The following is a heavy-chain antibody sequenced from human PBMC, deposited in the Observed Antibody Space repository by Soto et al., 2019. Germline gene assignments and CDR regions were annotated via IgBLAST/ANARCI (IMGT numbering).Heavy chain of an antibody. CDR1: GYTISNYA. CDR2: ISAYNGHT. J-gene: IGHJ4*02. CDR3: AKHSAGCSRGFDY. V-gene: IGHV1-18*04. D-gene: IGHD1-26*01. Sequence: PSVKVSCKASGYTISNYAMSWVRQAPGQGLEWMGWISAYNGHTNYAQKLQGRVTMTTDTSTSTAYMELRSLRSDDTAVYYCAKHSAGCSRGFDYWGQGTLVTVSS.